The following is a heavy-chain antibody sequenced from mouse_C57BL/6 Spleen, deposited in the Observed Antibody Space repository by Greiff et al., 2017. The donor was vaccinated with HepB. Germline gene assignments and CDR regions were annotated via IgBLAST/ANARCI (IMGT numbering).Heavy chain of an antibody. CDR1: GFTFSDYG. Sequence: EVQLVESGGGLVKPGGSLKLSCAASGFTFSDYGMHWVRQAPEKGLEWVAYISSGSSTIYYADTVKGRFTISRDNAKNTLFLQMTRLRSEDTAMYYCATWLLRAMDYWGQGTSVTVSS. D-gene: IGHD2-3*01. J-gene: IGHJ4*01. CDR3: ATWLLRAMDY. CDR2: ISSGSSTI. V-gene: IGHV5-17*01.